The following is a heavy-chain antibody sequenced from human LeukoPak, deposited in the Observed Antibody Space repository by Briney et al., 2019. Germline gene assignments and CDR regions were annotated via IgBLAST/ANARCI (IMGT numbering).Heavy chain of an antibody. J-gene: IGHJ6*02. CDR2: IYYSGGT. CDR3: ARTDYSNLYFYYYGMDV. Sequence: SQTLSLTCTVSGGSISSGGYYWSWIRQHPGKGLEWIGYIYYSGGTDYNPPLKSRVTISVDTSKNQFSLKLSSVTAADTAVYYCARTDYSNLYFYYYGMDVWGQGTTVTVSS. CDR1: GGSISSGGYY. D-gene: IGHD4-4*01. V-gene: IGHV4-31*03.